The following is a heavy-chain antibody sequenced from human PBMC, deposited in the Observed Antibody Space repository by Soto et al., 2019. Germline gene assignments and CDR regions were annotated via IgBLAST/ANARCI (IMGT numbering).Heavy chain of an antibody. CDR3: AKENGYSTSWFEFDY. CDR2: INTDGSVA. V-gene: IGHV3-74*03. CDR1: GLTFRSYW. Sequence: PGGSLRLSCAASGLTFRSYWMHWVRQAPGKGLVWVSRINTDGSVAMYVDSVKGRFTISRDNSKNTLYLQMNSLRAEDTAVYYCAKENGYSTSWFEFDYWGQGTLVTVSS. J-gene: IGHJ4*02. D-gene: IGHD6-13*01.